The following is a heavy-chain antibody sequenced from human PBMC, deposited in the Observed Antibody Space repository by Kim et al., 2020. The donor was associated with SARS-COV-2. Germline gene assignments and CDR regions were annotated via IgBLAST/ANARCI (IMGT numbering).Heavy chain of an antibody. Sequence: ASVKVSCKASGYTFTSYAMNWVRQAPGQGLEWMGWINTNTGNPTYAQGFTGRFVFSLDTSVSTAYLQISSLKAEDTAVYYCARALPSDLWFGELLDAFDIWGQGTMVTVSS. J-gene: IGHJ3*02. D-gene: IGHD3-10*01. V-gene: IGHV7-4-1*02. CDR1: GYTFTSYA. CDR2: INTNTGNP. CDR3: ARALPSDLWFGELLDAFDI.